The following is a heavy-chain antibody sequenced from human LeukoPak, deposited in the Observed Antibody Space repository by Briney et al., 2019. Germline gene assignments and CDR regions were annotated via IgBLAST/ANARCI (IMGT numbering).Heavy chain of an antibody. CDR2: INPSGGST. V-gene: IGHV1-46*01. CDR1: GYTFTSYY. J-gene: IGHJ5*02. D-gene: IGHD3-10*01. Sequence: GASVKVSCKASGYTFTSYYMHWVRQAPGQGLEWMGIINPSGGSTSYAQKFQGRVTITADKSTSTAYMELSSLRSEDTAVYYCAREGWLYGSGSYYPQIAYNWFDPWGQGTLVTVSS. CDR3: AREGWLYGSGSYYPQIAYNWFDP.